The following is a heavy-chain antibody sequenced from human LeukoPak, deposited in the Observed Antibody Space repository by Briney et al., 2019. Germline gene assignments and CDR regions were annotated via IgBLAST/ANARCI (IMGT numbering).Heavy chain of an antibody. CDR3: ARGSGETGGYYYVY. CDR1: GGSFSRYA. Sequence: SVKVSCKASGGSFSRYAISWVRQAPGQGLEWMGGIIPIFGTANYAQKFQGRVTIAADESTRTAYMELRTLRSEDTAIYYCARGSGETGGYYYVYWGRGTPVTVSS. V-gene: IGHV1-69*13. J-gene: IGHJ4*02. D-gene: IGHD3-22*01. CDR2: IIPIFGTA.